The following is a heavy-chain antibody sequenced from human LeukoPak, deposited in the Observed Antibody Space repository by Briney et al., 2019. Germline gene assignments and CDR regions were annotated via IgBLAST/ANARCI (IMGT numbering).Heavy chain of an antibody. D-gene: IGHD3-3*01. Sequence: PGGSLRLSCAASGFTFSSYAMNWVRQAPGKGLEWVSSISSSSSYIYYADSVKGRFTISRDNAKNSLYLQMNSLRAEDTAVYYCARGKLEWSYDAFDIWGQGTMVTVSS. V-gene: IGHV3-21*01. CDR2: ISSSSSYI. CDR1: GFTFSSYA. CDR3: ARGKLEWSYDAFDI. J-gene: IGHJ3*02.